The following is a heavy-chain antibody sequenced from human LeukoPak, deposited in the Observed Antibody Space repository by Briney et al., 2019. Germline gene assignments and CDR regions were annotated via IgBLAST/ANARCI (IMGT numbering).Heavy chain of an antibody. J-gene: IGHJ4*02. V-gene: IGHV4-39*07. CDR1: GGSISSGSYY. Sequence: PSETLSLTCTVSGGSISSGSYYWSWIRQPPGKGLEWIGEINHSGSTNYNPSLKSRVTISVDTSKNQFSLKLSSVTAADTAVYYCARGDSSGYYPDYWGQGTLVTVSS. CDR3: ARGDSSGYYPDY. D-gene: IGHD3-22*01. CDR2: INHSGST.